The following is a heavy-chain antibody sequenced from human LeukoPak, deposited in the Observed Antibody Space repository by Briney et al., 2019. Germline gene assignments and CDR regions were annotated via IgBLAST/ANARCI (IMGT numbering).Heavy chain of an antibody. V-gene: IGHV4-59*11. J-gene: IGHJ4*02. CDR2: IYSTGST. Sequence: SETLSLTCTVSGGPISDHYWSWTRQPPGKGLEWIGYIYSTGSTNRNPSLKSRLTFSVDTSKNQFFLKLKSVTTADTAVYYCARDPGLGYYDSSGYYDYWGQGTLVTVSS. CDR1: GGPISDHY. CDR3: ARDPGLGYYDSSGYYDY. D-gene: IGHD3-22*01.